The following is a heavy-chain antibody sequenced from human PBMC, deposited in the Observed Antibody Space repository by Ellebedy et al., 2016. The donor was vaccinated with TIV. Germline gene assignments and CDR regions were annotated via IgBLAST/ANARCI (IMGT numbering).Heavy chain of an antibody. Sequence: ASVKVSXXASGYTFTGYYMHWVRQAPGQGLEWMGWINPNSGNTGYAQKFQGRVTMTRNTSISTAYMELSSLRSEDTAVYYCARGRVVVVAAIYYFDYWGQGTLVTVSS. J-gene: IGHJ4*02. CDR1: GYTFTGYY. CDR3: ARGRVVVVAAIYYFDY. CDR2: INPNSGNT. D-gene: IGHD2-15*01. V-gene: IGHV1-8*02.